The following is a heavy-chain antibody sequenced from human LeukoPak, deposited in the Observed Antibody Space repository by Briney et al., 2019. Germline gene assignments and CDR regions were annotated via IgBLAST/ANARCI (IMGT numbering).Heavy chain of an antibody. J-gene: IGHJ6*02. V-gene: IGHV3-30-3*02. Sequence: PGGSLRLSCAASGFTFSSYAMHWVRQAPGKGLEWVAVISYDGSNKYYADSVKGRFTISRDNSKNTLYLQMNSLRAEDTAVYYCTKIICTRITCPSYWYGMDVWGQGTTVTVSS. CDR2: ISYDGSNK. CDR1: GFTFSSYA. D-gene: IGHD2-8*01. CDR3: TKIICTRITCPSYWYGMDV.